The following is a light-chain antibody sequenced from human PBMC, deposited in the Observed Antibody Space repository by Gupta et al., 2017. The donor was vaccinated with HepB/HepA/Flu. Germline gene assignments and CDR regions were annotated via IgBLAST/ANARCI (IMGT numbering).Light chain of an antibody. Sequence: EIVLTSSPGTLSLAPGESATLSFRASQTISSSYLAWLQQKPGQAPRLFIYSTSKRETGLPDRFSGSGSAADFTLTISIRAPEDFAVYCTHHYCTSPPTFGQGTKVEI. J-gene: IGKJ1*01. CDR2: STS. V-gene: IGKV3-20*01. CDR3: HHYCTSPPT. CDR1: QTISSSY.